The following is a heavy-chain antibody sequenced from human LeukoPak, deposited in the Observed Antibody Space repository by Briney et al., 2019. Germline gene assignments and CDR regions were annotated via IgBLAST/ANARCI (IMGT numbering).Heavy chain of an antibody. CDR1: GFRFGSEW. CDR3: AKERITMIVVVITMDY. V-gene: IGHV3-23*01. J-gene: IGHJ4*02. CDR2: ISGSGGST. D-gene: IGHD3-22*01. Sequence: QPGGSLRLSCEVSGFRFGSEWMSWVRQAPGKGLEWVSAISGSGGSTYYADSVKGRFTISRDNSKNTLYLQMNSLRAEDTAVYYCAKERITMIVVVITMDYWGQGTLVTVSS.